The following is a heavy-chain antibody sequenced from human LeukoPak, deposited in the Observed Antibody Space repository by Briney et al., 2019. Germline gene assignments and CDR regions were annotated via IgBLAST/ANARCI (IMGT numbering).Heavy chain of an antibody. J-gene: IGHJ4*02. CDR2: INHSGST. CDR3: ARGFQHDSSGYYLFDY. CDR1: GGSFSGYY. V-gene: IGHV4-34*01. Sequence: PSETLSLTCAVYGGSFSGYYWSWIRQPPGKGLEWIGEINHSGSTNYNPSLKSRVTISVDTSKNQFSLKLSSVTAADTAVYYCARGFQHDSSGYYLFDYWGQGTLVTVSS. D-gene: IGHD3-22*01.